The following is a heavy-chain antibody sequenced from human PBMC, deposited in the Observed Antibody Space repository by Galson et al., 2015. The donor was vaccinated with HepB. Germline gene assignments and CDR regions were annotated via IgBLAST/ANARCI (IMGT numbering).Heavy chain of an antibody. Sequence: SLRLSCAASGFTFSTYSMNWVRQAPGKGLEWVSSISGSGRNTYDADSVKGRFTISRDNSKNTLYLQMNSLRVEDTAIYYCAKVRRNGYHFGAFDIWGQGTKVIVSS. CDR2: ISGSGRNT. J-gene: IGHJ3*02. V-gene: IGHV3-23*01. CDR3: AKVRRNGYHFGAFDI. D-gene: IGHD3-3*01. CDR1: GFTFSTYS.